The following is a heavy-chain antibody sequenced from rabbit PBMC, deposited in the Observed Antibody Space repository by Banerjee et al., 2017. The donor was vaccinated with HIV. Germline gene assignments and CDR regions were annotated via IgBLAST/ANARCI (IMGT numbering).Heavy chain of an antibody. CDR3: AAGNAGYGLNL. V-gene: IGHV1S40*01. Sequence: QSLEESGGDLVKPGASLTLTCTASGFSFSSSYYMCWVRQAPGKGLEWIGCIGAGSGYTYYASWAKGRFTISKTSSTTVTLQMTSLTAADTARYFCAAGNAGYGLNLWGPGTLVTVS. CDR1: GFSFSSSYY. J-gene: IGHJ4*01. CDR2: IGAGSGYT. D-gene: IGHD4-2*01.